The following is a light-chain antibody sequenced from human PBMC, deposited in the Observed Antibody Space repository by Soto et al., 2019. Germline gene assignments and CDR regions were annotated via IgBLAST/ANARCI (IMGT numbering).Light chain of an antibody. J-gene: IGLJ7*01. Sequence: QSVLTQPPSVSAAPGQKVSISCSGDSSNIGRNSVSWYQQPPGTAPKLLIYDNNKRPSGIPDRFSGSKSGTSATLGITALQTGDEADYYCGTWDSSLSPVFGGGTRLTVL. CDR3: GTWDSSLSPV. CDR2: DNN. V-gene: IGLV1-51*01. CDR1: SSNIGRNS.